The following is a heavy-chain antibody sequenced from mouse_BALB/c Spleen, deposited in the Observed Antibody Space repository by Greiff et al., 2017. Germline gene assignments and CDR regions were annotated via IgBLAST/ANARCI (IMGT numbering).Heavy chain of an antibody. J-gene: IGHJ1*01. CDR2: ISTYYGDA. CDR3: ARYYRYDEGYFDV. V-gene: IGHV1S137*01. Sequence: QVQLKQSGAELVRPGVSVKISCKGSGYTFTDYAMHWVKQSHAKSLEWIGVISTYYGDASYNQKFKGKATMTVDKSSSTAYMELARLTSEDSAIYYCARYYRYDEGYFDVWGAGTTVTVSS. D-gene: IGHD2-14*01. CDR1: GYTFTDYA.